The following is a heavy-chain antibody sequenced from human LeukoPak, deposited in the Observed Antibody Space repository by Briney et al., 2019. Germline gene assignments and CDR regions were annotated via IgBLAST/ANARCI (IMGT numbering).Heavy chain of an antibody. CDR1: GFTFSDAW. CDR2: IKSKIDGGTI. D-gene: IGHD6-25*01. J-gene: IGHJ4*02. Sequence: PGGSLRLSCVASGFTFSDAWMSWVRQAPGKGLEWVGRIKSKIDGGTIDYGAPVKGGFTISRDDSRSTLYLQMNSLKTEDTAVYYCTTRRQDGCWGQGTLVTVS. CDR3: TTRRQDGC. V-gene: IGHV3-15*01.